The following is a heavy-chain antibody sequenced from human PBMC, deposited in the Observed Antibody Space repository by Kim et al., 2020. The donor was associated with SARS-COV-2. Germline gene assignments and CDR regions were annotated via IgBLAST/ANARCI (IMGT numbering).Heavy chain of an antibody. CDR2: IRSNAHGGTT. Sequence: GGSLRLSCTPSGFNFRDHVMGWLRQAPGKGLEWVGFIRSNAHGGTTEYAASVRGRFTISRDDSKSIAYLQMNSLKTEDTAVYYCSRVGAVGGSSADYWGQGTLVTVSS. J-gene: IGHJ4*02. V-gene: IGHV3-49*03. D-gene: IGHD2-15*01. CDR3: SRVGAVGGSSADY. CDR1: GFNFRDHV.